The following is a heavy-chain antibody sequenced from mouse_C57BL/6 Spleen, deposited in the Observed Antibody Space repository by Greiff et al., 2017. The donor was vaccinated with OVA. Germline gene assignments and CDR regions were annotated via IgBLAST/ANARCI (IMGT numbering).Heavy chain of an antibody. CDR3: ARDSRGFDY. CDR2: IYPSDSET. V-gene: IGHV1-61*01. J-gene: IGHJ2*01. CDR1: GYTFTSYW. Sequence: QVQLKQPGAELVRPGSSVKLSCKASGYTFTSYWMDWVKQRPGQGLEWIGNIYPSDSETHYNQKFKDKATLTVDKSSSTAYMQLSSLTSEDSAVYYCARDSRGFDYWGQGTTLTVSS.